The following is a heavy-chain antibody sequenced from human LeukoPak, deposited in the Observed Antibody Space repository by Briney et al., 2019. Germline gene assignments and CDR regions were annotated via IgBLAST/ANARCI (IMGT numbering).Heavy chain of an antibody. CDR2: IDHSGYI. CDR3: ARDVWVRGVIISDY. Sequence: KPSGTLSLTCAVSGGSISSTNWWTWVRPPPGKGLEWIGEIDHSGYINYNPSLKSRVTISVDKSKNHFSLKLSSVTAADTAIYYCARDVWVRGVIISDYWGQGTLVTVSS. V-gene: IGHV4-4*02. D-gene: IGHD3-10*01. CDR1: GGSISSTNW. J-gene: IGHJ4*02.